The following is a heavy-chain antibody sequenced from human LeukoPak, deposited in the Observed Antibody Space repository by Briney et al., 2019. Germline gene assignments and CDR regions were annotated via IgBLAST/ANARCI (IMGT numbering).Heavy chain of an antibody. Sequence: GGSLRLSCAASGFTFTYAWTSWVRQAPAKGLEGVGRIKSKTDGGTTDYAAPEKGRITVSRDDSKNTLYLQMNSIKTEDTAVYYCTTDRYCSSASCYWATYDTFDIWGQGTKVTVSS. CDR2: IKSKTDGGTT. D-gene: IGHD2-2*01. J-gene: IGHJ3*02. CDR3: TTDRYCSSASCYWATYDTFDI. CDR1: GFTFTYAW. V-gene: IGHV3-15*01.